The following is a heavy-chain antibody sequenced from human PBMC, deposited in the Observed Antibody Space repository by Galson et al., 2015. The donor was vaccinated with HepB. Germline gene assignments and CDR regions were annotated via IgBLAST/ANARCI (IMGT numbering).Heavy chain of an antibody. CDR3: AREVSNARWPSWFDP. D-gene: IGHD2-15*01. CDR1: GGSFSGHY. Sequence: LSLTCAVYGGSFSGHYWSWIRQPPGKGLEWIGEINHSGSTKYNPSFKSRVTISVDTSKSQLSLKLSSVTAADTAVFYCAREVSNARWPSWFDPWGQGTLVTVSS. J-gene: IGHJ5*02. V-gene: IGHV4-34*01. CDR2: INHSGST.